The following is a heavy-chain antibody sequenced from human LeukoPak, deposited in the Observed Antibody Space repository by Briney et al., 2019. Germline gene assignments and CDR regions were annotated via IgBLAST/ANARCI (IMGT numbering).Heavy chain of an antibody. CDR1: GFTFSSYA. CDR2: ISGSGGST. D-gene: IGHD6-13*01. CDR3: AKGYSSLGFFDY. V-gene: IGHV3-23*01. J-gene: IGHJ4*02. Sequence: GGSLRLSCAASGFTFSSYAMSWVHQAPGKGLEWVSAISGSGGSTYYADSVKGRFTISRDNSKNTLYLQMNSLRAEDTAVYYCAKGYSSLGFFDYWGQGTLVTVSS.